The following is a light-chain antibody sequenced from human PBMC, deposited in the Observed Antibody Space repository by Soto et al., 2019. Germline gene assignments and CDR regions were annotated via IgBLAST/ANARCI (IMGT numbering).Light chain of an antibody. V-gene: IGLV2-23*02. CDR1: SSDVGSYSL. CDR3: CSYAGSSTNYV. Sequence: QSALTQPASVSGSPGQSITISCTGTSSDVGSYSLVSWYQQHPGKAPKLMIYEVSKRPSGVSNRFSGSKSGNTASLTISGLQAEDEADYYCCSYAGSSTNYVFGTGTKLTVL. J-gene: IGLJ1*01. CDR2: EVS.